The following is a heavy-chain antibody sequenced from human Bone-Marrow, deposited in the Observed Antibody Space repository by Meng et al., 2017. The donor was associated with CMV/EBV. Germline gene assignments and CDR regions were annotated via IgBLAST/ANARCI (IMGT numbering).Heavy chain of an antibody. CDR2: INWNGGST. Sequence: CAASGFIFDDYAMRWVGQAPGKGLEWVSGINWNGGSTGYADSVKGRFTISRDNSKNTLYLQMSSLRVEDTAVYYCAGDVPGDDWFDPWGQGTLVAVSS. D-gene: IGHD3-10*01. CDR1: GFIFDDYA. J-gene: IGHJ5*02. CDR3: AGDVPGDDWFDP. V-gene: IGHV3-20*04.